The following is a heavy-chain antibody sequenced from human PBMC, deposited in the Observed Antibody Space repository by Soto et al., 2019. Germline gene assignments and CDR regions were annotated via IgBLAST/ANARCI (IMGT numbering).Heavy chain of an antibody. J-gene: IGHJ4*02. D-gene: IGHD1-26*01. CDR2: ISYDGSNT. CDR1: GFTFSSYG. CDR3: AKEGGLSGGYYISSSYYFDY. Sequence: QVQLVESGGGVVQPGRSLRLSCVASGFTFSSYGMHWVRQAPGKGLEWVAIISYDGSNTYYADSVKGRFTISRDNSKNPLYLQMNCLRAEDTSVYYCAKEGGLSGGYYISSSYYFDYWGQGTLVTVSS. V-gene: IGHV3-30*18.